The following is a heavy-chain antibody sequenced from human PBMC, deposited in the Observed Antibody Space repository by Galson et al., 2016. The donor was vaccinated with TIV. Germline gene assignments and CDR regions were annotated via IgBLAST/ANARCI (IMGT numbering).Heavy chain of an antibody. D-gene: IGHD5-18*01. Sequence: QSGAEVKKPGESLKISCQVSRYSFTSNWIAWVRQMPGKGLEWMGIMYPADSDIRYSPSFQGQVTMSADESISTAYLQWRSLKASDSAIYFCARAPGYSGYSYGYFDSWGQGTRVTVSS. CDR3: ARAPGYSGYSYGYFDS. CDR1: RYSFTSNW. J-gene: IGHJ4*02. V-gene: IGHV5-51*03. CDR2: MYPADSDI.